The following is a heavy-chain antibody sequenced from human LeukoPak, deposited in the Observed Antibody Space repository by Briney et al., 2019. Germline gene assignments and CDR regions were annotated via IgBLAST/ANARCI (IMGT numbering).Heavy chain of an antibody. J-gene: IGHJ5*02. CDR3: ARQRFGEIRVYFDT. CDR2: LYYSGST. V-gene: IGHV4-59*08. Sequence: SETLSLTCTVSGGSIGNYYWSWIRQPPGKGLEWIGYLYYSGSTDYNPSLKGRATISVDTPKRQFSLKLTSVTAADTAVYFCARQRFGEIRVYFDTWGQGTLVTVSS. CDR1: GGSIGNYY. D-gene: IGHD3-10*01.